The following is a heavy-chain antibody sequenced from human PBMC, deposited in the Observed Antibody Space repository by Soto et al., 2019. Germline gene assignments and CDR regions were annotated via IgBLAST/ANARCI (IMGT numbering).Heavy chain of an antibody. CDR3: ARELGVAAGSAFDV. CDR1: GYMFTAYY. Sequence: GASVKVSCKASGYMFTAYYIHWVRQAPGRGLEWLGWISPNSGDTSYAQKFQDWVTITRDTSTRTAYMELTRLKPDDTAVYYCARELGVAAGSAFDVWGQGTMVTVSS. D-gene: IGHD3-16*01. CDR2: ISPNSGDT. V-gene: IGHV1-2*04. J-gene: IGHJ3*01.